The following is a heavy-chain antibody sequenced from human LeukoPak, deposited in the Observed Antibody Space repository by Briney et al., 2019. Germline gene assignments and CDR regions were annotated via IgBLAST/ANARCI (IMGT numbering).Heavy chain of an antibody. V-gene: IGHV3-15*01. CDR3: STDYGSGSYFSDY. CDR2: IKSQADGATT. J-gene: IGHJ4*02. CDR1: GFTFNNAW. Sequence: KPGGSLRLSCAGSGFTFNNAWMNWVRQAPGKGLEWVGRIKSQADGATTDYAAPVKGRFTISRDDSKNTLFLQMNSLKADDTATYYCSTDYGSGSYFSDYWGQGTLVTVSS. D-gene: IGHD3-10*01.